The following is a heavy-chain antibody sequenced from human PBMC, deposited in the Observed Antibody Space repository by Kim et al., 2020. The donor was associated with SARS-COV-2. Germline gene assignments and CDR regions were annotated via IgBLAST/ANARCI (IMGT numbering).Heavy chain of an antibody. CDR2: ISGSSSHI. CDR1: GFTFSTYD. D-gene: IGHD3-9*01. CDR3: ASRSPPARYNGMDV. V-gene: IGHV3-21*01. J-gene: IGHJ6*02. Sequence: GGSLRLSCAASGFTFSTYDMNWVRQAPGKGLEWVSSISGSSSHIYYADSVKGRFTVSRDNAKTSLYLQMNSLRAEDTAVYYCASRSPPARYNGMDVWGQGTMVTVSS.